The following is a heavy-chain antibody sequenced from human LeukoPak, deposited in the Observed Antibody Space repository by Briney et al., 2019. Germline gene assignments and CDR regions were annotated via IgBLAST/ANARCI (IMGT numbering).Heavy chain of an antibody. J-gene: IGHJ6*03. D-gene: IGHD3-10*01. CDR3: ARVGSGSYPPYYMDV. CDR2: INSDGSST. Sequence: PGGSLRLSCAASGFTCSRCWMHWVRQAPGKGLVWVSRINSDGSSTSYADSVKGRFTISRDNARNTLYLQMNSLRAEDTAVYYCARVGSGSYPPYYMDVWGKGTTVTISS. V-gene: IGHV3-74*01. CDR1: GFTCSRCW.